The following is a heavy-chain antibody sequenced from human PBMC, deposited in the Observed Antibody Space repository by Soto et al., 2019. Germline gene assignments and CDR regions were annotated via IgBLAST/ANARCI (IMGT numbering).Heavy chain of an antibody. D-gene: IGHD6-19*01. J-gene: IGHJ4*02. CDR2: FSATSENT. Sequence: EVQLLESGGGLVQPGGSLRLSCVGSGFFFSSYTMTWVRQAPGKGLEWVSSFSATSENTYYADSVRGRFTISRDNSKNTLFLQMTSLTAEATAMYYCAKARDQQWVRLPFDYWCQGLLVIVSS. V-gene: IGHV3-23*01. CDR1: GFFFSSYT. CDR3: AKARDQQWVRLPFDY.